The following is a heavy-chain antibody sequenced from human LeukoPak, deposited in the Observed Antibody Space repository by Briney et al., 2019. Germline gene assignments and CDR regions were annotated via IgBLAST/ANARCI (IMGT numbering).Heavy chain of an antibody. CDR1: GGSISSYY. CDR2: IYYSGGT. J-gene: IGHJ4*02. CDR3: ARGNYDFWSGYYRSFDY. D-gene: IGHD3-3*01. Sequence: SETLSLTCTVSGGSISSYYWSWIRQPPGKGLEWIGYIYYSGGTNYNPSLKSRVTISVDTSKNQFSLKLSSVTAADTAVYYCARGNYDFWSGYYRSFDYWGQGTLVTVSS. V-gene: IGHV4-59*01.